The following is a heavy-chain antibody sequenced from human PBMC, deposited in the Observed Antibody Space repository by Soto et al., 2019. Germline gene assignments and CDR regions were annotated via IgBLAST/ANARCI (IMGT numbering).Heavy chain of an antibody. D-gene: IGHD1-1*01. CDR2: ISYDGSNK. V-gene: IGHV3-30-3*01. CDR3: ARDFVRHNTFDY. J-gene: IGHJ4*02. CDR1: GFTFSSYA. Sequence: QVQLVESGGGVVQPGRSLRLSCAASGFTFSSYAMHWVRQAPGKGLEWVAVISYDGSNKYYADSVKGRFTISRDNSKNTLYLQMNSLRAEDTAVYYCARDFVRHNTFDYWGQGTLVTVSS.